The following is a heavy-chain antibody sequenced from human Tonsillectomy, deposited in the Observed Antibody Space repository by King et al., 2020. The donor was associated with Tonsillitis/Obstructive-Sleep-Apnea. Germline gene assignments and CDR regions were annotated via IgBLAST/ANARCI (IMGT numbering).Heavy chain of an antibody. Sequence: VQLQQWGAGLLKPSKTLSLTCAVYGGSFSAYYWSWIRQPPGKGLEWIGEINHSGSTKYNPSLKSRVIISLDTSKNQFSLKLRSVTAADTAGYYCARGDLLTGYYASTDFDYWGQGTLVTVSA. CDR3: ARGDLLTGYYASTDFDY. D-gene: IGHD3-9*01. J-gene: IGHJ4*02. V-gene: IGHV4-34*01. CDR2: INHSGST. CDR1: GGSFSAYY.